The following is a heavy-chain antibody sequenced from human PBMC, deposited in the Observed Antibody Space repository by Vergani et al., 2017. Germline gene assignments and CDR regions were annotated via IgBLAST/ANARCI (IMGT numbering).Heavy chain of an antibody. J-gene: IGHJ6*02. CDR3: AGDVADDSNSDYYYYYGMDV. Sequence: QVQLVQSGAEVKKPGSSVKVSCKASGGTFSSYAISWVRQAPGQGLEWMGRIIPVFGTANYEQKFKGRVTITADESTSTAYMELSSLRSEDTNVYYCAGDVADDSNSDYYYYYGMDVWGQGTTVTVSS. D-gene: IGHD4-11*01. CDR1: GGTFSSYA. CDR2: IIPVFGTA. V-gene: IGHV1-69*18.